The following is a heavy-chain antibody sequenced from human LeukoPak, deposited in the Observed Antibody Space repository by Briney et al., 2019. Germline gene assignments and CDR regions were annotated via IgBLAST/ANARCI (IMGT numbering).Heavy chain of an antibody. Sequence: GSLRLPWAASGFTVSSNYMRWGRQAAGKGVEWVSVIYSGGSTYYADSVKGRFTISRDNSKNTLYLQMNSLRAEDTAVYYCATSYYYYMDVWGKGTTVTVSS. CDR3: ATSYYYYMDV. J-gene: IGHJ6*03. V-gene: IGHV3-66*02. CDR2: IYSGGST. CDR1: GFTVSSNY.